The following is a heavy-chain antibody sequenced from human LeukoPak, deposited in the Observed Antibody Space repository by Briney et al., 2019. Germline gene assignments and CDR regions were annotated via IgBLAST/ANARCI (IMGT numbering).Heavy chain of an antibody. V-gene: IGHV3-7*01. CDR1: GFIFSSFW. J-gene: IGHJ4*02. D-gene: IGHD6-19*01. CDR2: IKRDGSEE. Sequence: GGSLRLSCAASGFIFSSFWMSWVRQTPGKGLEWVANIKRDGSEEFYVDSVKGRFTISRDNAKNSLYLLMNSLRAEDTAVYYCASRRYNSGWSPFDSWGQGILVTVSS. CDR3: ASRRYNSGWSPFDS.